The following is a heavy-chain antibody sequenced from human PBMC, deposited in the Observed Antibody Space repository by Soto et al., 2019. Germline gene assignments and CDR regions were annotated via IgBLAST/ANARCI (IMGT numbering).Heavy chain of an antibody. CDR1: GFTFSSYA. CDR2: ISYDGSNK. D-gene: IGHD6-6*01. J-gene: IGHJ4*02. CDR3: CREYSSSFDY. V-gene: IGHV3-30-3*01. Sequence: GGSLRLSCAASGFTFSSYAMHWVRQAPGKGLEWVAVISYDGSNKYYADSVKGRFTISRDNSKNTLYLQMNSLRAEDTAVYYCCREYSSSFDYWGQGTLVTVSS.